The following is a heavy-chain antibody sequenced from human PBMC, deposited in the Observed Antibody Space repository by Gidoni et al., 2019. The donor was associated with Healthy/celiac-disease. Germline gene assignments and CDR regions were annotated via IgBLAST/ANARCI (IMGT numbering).Heavy chain of an antibody. D-gene: IGHD5-12*01. V-gene: IGHV3-23*01. CDR1: GFTFSSYA. Sequence: EVQLLESGGGLVQPGGSLRLSCAASGFTFSSYAMSWVRQAPGKGLEWVSAISGSGGSTYYADAVKGRFTISRDNSKNTLYLQMNSLRAEDTAVYYCARVGGYEWLRSEPWGQGTLVTVSS. J-gene: IGHJ5*02. CDR3: ARVGGYEWLRSEP. CDR2: ISGSGGST.